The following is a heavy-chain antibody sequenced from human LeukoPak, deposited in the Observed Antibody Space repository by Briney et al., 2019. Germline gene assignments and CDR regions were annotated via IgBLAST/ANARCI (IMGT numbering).Heavy chain of an antibody. CDR2: IYYSGST. D-gene: IGHD3-10*01. Sequence: SETLSLTCTVSGGSISSYYWSWIRQPPGKGLEWIGFIYYSGSTNYNPPLRSRVTISLEMSKHQFSLNLTSVTAADTAVYYCASRITMVRGVIIKKPFNWFDPWGQGTLVTVSS. CDR3: ASRITMVRGVIIKKPFNWFDP. V-gene: IGHV4-59*12. CDR1: GGSISSYY. J-gene: IGHJ5*02.